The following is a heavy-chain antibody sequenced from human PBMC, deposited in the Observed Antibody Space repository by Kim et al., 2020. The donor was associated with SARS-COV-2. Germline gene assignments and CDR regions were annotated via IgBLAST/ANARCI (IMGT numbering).Heavy chain of an antibody. CDR3: ARRDGSGFLDY. J-gene: IGHJ4*02. CDR1: GYNFPSYW. D-gene: IGHD3-22*01. V-gene: IGHV5-51*01. CDR2: IYPGDSDT. Sequence: GESLKISCKGSGYNFPSYWIAWVRQMPGKGLELMGIIYPGDSDTRYSPSFLGQVTITADKPTSTAFLHWSSLQASDSAMYYCARRDGSGFLDYWGQGTLVTVSS.